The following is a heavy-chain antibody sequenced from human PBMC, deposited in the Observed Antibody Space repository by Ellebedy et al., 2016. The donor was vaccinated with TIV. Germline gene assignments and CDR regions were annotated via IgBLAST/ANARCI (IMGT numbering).Heavy chain of an antibody. J-gene: IGHJ4*02. V-gene: IGHV3-30*03. CDR1: GFTFSSYG. Sequence: GGSLRLXCAASGFTFSSYGMHWVRQAPGKGLEWVAVISYDGSNKYYADSVKGRFTISRDNSKNTLYLQMNSLRAEDTAVYYCVRGPLWFGDGPDFDYWGQGTLVTVSS. D-gene: IGHD3-10*01. CDR3: VRGPLWFGDGPDFDY. CDR2: ISYDGSNK.